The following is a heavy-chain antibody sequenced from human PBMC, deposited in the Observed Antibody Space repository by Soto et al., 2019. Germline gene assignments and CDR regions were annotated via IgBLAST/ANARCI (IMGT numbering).Heavy chain of an antibody. CDR1: GYTFPSYG. J-gene: IGHJ3*02. CDR3: AREPSYYHDLRAFDI. D-gene: IGHD3-22*01. V-gene: IGHV1-18*01. Sequence: AAVNVSCKASGYTFPSYGISWVRQAPGQGLEWMGWISAYNGNTNYAQKLQGRVTMTTDTSTSTAYMELRSLRSDDTAVYYCAREPSYYHDLRAFDIWGQGTMVTV. CDR2: ISAYNGNT.